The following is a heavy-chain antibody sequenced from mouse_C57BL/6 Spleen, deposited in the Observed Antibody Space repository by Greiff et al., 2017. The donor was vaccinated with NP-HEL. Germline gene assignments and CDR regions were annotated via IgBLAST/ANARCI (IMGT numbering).Heavy chain of an antibody. CDR3: TTFSTTVVPYYFDY. CDR1: GFNIKDDY. CDR2: IDPENGDT. J-gene: IGHJ2*01. D-gene: IGHD1-1*01. V-gene: IGHV14-4*01. Sequence: EVQLQQSGAELVRPGASVKLSCTASGFNIKDDYMHWVKQRPEQGLEWIGWIDPENGDTEYASKFQGKATITADTSSNTAYLQLSSLTSEDTAVYYCTTFSTTVVPYYFDYWGQGTTLTVSS.